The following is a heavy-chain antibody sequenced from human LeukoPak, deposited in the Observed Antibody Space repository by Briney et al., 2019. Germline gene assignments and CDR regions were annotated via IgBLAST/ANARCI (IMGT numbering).Heavy chain of an antibody. CDR3: ATVRDIVVGGGPYYFDY. Sequence: ASVKVSCKASGYTFIGYYLHWVQQDPGQGLEWMGWMNPHNGDTNYAQKFQGRVTMTRDTSITTAYMELSRLKSDDTAVYYCATVRDIVVGGGPYYFDYWGQGTLVTVSS. CDR2: MNPHNGDT. J-gene: IGHJ4*02. D-gene: IGHD2-15*01. V-gene: IGHV1-2*02. CDR1: GYTFIGYY.